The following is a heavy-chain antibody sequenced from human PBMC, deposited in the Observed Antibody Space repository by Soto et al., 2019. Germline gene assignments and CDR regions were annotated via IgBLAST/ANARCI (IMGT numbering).Heavy chain of an antibody. D-gene: IGHD2-21*01. J-gene: IGHJ4*02. V-gene: IGHV3-23*01. Sequence: PGGSLRLSCAASGFTFSSYAMSRVRQPPGKGLEWVSAISGSGGSTCYGESVQGRVTISRDNSKNTLYLQMNSLRAEDTAGYYLAKVGDSTGVPAYWGQGTPVTASS. CDR3: AKVGDSTGVPAY. CDR2: ISGSGGST. CDR1: GFTFSSYA.